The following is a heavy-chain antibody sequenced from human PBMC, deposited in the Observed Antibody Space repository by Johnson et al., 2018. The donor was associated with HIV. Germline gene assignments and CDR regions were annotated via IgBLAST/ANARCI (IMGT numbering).Heavy chain of an antibody. CDR1: GFTFSSSA. CDR3: VSSGCQRCAFDI. Sequence: VHLVESGGGVVQPGRSLRLSCAASGFTFSSSAMHWVRQAPGKGLEWVANITQDGSEKSYVDSVKGRFTISRDNAKNSLYLQMNSLKAEDTAVYYCVSSGCQRCAFDIWGQGKMVTVSS. J-gene: IGHJ3*02. CDR2: ITQDGSEK. V-gene: IGHV3-7*01. D-gene: IGHD6-19*01.